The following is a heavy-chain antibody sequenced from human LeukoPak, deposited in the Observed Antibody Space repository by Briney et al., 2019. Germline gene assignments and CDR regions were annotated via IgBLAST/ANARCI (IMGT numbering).Heavy chain of an antibody. J-gene: IGHJ4*02. CDR1: GGSTSSGGHY. CDR2: IFTSGNT. D-gene: IGHD6-25*01. Sequence: ASETLSLTCTVSGGSTSSGGHYWTWIRQPAGKGLEWIGRIFTSGNTNYNPSLKSRVTMSIDTSKNQFSLKLSSVTAADTAMYFCGFSEGDYWGQGALVTVSS. V-gene: IGHV4-61*02. CDR3: GFSEGDY.